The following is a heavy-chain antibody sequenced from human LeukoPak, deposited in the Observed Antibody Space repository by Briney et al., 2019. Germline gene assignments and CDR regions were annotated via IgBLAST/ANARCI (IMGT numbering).Heavy chain of an antibody. D-gene: IGHD2-15*01. CDR1: GYTYTSYG. V-gene: IGHV1-18*01. CDR3: ARVTGYCSGGTCYLTPLYDY. J-gene: IGHJ4*02. Sequence: ASVRVSSTASGYTYTSYGITWVRQAPGQGLEWMGWISAYNGNTNYAQKLQGRVTMTTDTSTSTAYMELRSLRSDDTAVYYCARVTGYCSGGTCYLTPLYDYWGQGTLVTVSS. CDR2: ISAYNGNT.